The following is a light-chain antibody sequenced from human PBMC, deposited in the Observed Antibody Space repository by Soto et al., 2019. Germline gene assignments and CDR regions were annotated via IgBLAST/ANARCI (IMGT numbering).Light chain of an antibody. CDR1: SSDVGGYNY. J-gene: IGLJ1*01. CDR2: DVN. CDR3: CSYGGSFYV. Sequence: QCVLTQPHSVSGSPGQSVAISCSGTSSDVGGYNYVSWYQQHPGKAPKLIIFDVNKRPSGVPDRFSGSKSGSTASLTISGLQAEDEADYYCCSYGGSFYVFGTGTKLTVL. V-gene: IGLV2-11*01.